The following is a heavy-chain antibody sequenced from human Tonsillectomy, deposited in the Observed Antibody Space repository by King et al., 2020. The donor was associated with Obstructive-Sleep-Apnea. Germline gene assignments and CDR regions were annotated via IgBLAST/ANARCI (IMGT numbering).Heavy chain of an antibody. D-gene: IGHD2-15*01. Sequence: VQLVESGGGLVQPGRSLRLSCTASGFTFGDYAMSWFRQAPGKGLEGVGFMRSKAYGGTTEYAASVKGRFTISRDDSQSIAYLQMNSLKTEDTAVYYCTRDLARYCSGGSCYSAYNWFDPWGQGTLVTVSS. V-gene: IGHV3-49*03. J-gene: IGHJ5*02. CDR1: GFTFGDYA. CDR2: MRSKAYGGTT. CDR3: TRDLARYCSGGSCYSAYNWFDP.